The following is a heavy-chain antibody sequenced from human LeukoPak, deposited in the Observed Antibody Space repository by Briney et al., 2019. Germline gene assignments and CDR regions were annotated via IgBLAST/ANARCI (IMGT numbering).Heavy chain of an antibody. V-gene: IGHV1-18*04. CDR1: GYTFTSYG. J-gene: IGHJ5*02. CDR3: ARVSTAATPLGWFDP. Sequence: GASVKVSCKASGYTFTSYGISWVRQAPGQGREWMGWISAYNGNTNYAQKLQGRVTMTTDTSTSTAYMEPRSLRSDDTAVYYCARVSTAATPLGWFDPWGQGTLVTVSS. D-gene: IGHD2-2*01. CDR2: ISAYNGNT.